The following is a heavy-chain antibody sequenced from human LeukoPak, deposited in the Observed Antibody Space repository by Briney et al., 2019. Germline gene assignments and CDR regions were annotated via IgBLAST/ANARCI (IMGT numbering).Heavy chain of an antibody. CDR3: ARSVCSSTRCYPYGMVV. D-gene: IGHD2-2*01. V-gene: IGHV5-51*01. J-gene: IGHJ6*04. CDR1: GYNFTSYW. Sequence: GESLKISCNGSGYNFTSYWIGWVRQMAAKGLEWMGFIYPGNSDTIYSPSFQGQVTISSDKSISTAYLQWSSLKASDTAMYYCARSVCSSTRCYPYGMVVWGKGTTVTVSS. CDR2: IYPGNSDT.